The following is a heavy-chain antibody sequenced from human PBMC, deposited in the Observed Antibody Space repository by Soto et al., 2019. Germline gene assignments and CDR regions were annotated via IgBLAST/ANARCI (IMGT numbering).Heavy chain of an antibody. J-gene: IGHJ6*02. V-gene: IGHV1-46*01. D-gene: IGHD3-10*01. CDR1: GYTFTSYY. Sequence: ASVKVACKASGYTFTSYYMHWVRQAPGQGLEWMGIINPSGGSTSYAQKFQGRVTMTRDTSTSTVYMELSSLRSDDTAVYYCAIYGSGSYYNVPTNYGMDVWRQGTTVTVSS. CDR3: AIYGSGSYYNVPTNYGMDV. CDR2: INPSGGST.